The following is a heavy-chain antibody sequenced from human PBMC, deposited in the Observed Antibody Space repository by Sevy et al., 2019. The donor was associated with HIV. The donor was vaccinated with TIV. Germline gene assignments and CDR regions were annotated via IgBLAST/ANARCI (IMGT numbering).Heavy chain of an antibody. CDR1: GFTFSRYA. CDR2: ISGSGGST. CDR3: TTDINYYYDSSGYYYY. V-gene: IGHV3-23*01. Sequence: GGSLRLSCAASGFTFSRYAMNWLRQAPGKGLEWVSTISGSGGSTYYADSVKGRFTISRDNSKNTLDLQMNSLRAEDTAVYYCTTDINYYYDSSGYYYYWGQGTLVTVSS. J-gene: IGHJ4*02. D-gene: IGHD3-22*01.